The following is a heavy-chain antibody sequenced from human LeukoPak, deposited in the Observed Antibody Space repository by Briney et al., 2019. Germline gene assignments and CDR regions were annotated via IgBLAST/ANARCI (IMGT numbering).Heavy chain of an antibody. Sequence: ASVKVSCKASGSGFTCNYIHWVRQGPGQGLEWMGMIYPRDGSTSYAQKFQGRVTVTRDTSTSTVHMELSGLRSEDTAVYYCARDQEAFDYWGQGTLVTVSS. CDR2: IYPRDGST. J-gene: IGHJ4*02. CDR1: GSGFTCNY. CDR3: ARDQEAFDY. V-gene: IGHV1-46*01.